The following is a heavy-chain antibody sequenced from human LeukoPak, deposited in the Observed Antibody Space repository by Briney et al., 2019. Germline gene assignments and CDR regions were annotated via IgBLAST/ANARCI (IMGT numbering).Heavy chain of an antibody. V-gene: IGHV3-21*04. D-gene: IGHD2-8*01. CDR2: ISSSSEYI. CDR3: ARGDVKTRMLFEYYFDY. Sequence: GGSLRLSCAASDSTFNGFALNWVRQAPGKGLEWVSSISSSSEYISYAVSVRGRFTISRDSAKNSLYLQMNSLRAEDTAVYYCARGDVKTRMLFEYYFDYWGQGALVTVSS. J-gene: IGHJ4*02. CDR1: DSTFNGFA.